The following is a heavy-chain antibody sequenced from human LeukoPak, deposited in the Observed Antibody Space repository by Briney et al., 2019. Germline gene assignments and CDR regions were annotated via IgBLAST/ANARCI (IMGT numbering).Heavy chain of an antibody. D-gene: IGHD6-13*01. CDR2: ISGSGGTT. J-gene: IGHJ4*02. Sequence: PGGSLRLSCAASGFTFSNYAMSWARQAPGKGLEWVSAISGSGGTTDYADSVKGRFTISRDNSKNTLYLQMNSLRAEDTAVYYCAKDRTSWFANFDYWGQGTLVTVSS. CDR1: GFTFSNYA. V-gene: IGHV3-23*01. CDR3: AKDRTSWFANFDY.